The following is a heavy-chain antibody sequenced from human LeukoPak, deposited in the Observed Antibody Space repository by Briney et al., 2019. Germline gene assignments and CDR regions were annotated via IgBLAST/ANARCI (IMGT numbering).Heavy chain of an antibody. CDR2: IRYDGSNK. CDR3: AKVGPGCSSTSCYDRYFQH. V-gene: IGHV3-30*02. Sequence: GGSLRLSCAAPGFTFSSYGMHWVRQAPGKGLEWVAFIRYDGSNKYYADSVKGRFTISRDNSKNTLYLQMNSLRAEDTAVYYCAKVGPGCSSTSCYDRYFQHWGQGTLVTVSS. J-gene: IGHJ1*01. D-gene: IGHD2-2*01. CDR1: GFTFSSYG.